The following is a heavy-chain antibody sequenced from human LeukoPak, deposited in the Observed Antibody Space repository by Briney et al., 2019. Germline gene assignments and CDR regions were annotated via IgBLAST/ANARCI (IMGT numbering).Heavy chain of an antibody. CDR3: AKDLARFWSGYYRYYYYGMAV. V-gene: IGHV3-23*01. D-gene: IGHD3-3*01. CDR1: GFTFSSYA. CDR2: ISGSGGST. Sequence: GGSLRLSCAASGFTFSSYAMSWVRQAPGKVLEWVSAISGSGGSTYYADSVKGRFTISRDNSKNTLYLQMNSLRAEDTAVYYCAKDLARFWSGYYRYYYYGMAVWGQGTTVTVSS. J-gene: IGHJ6*02.